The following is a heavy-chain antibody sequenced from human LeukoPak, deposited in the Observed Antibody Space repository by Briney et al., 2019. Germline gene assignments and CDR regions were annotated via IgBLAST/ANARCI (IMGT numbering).Heavy chain of an antibody. CDR1: GFTFSSYW. J-gene: IGHJ4*02. CDR2: IASDGSST. CDR3: ARGRPHGNDY. D-gene: IGHD4-23*01. Sequence: GGSLRLPCAASGFTFSSYWMNWVRQAPGKGLVWVSRIASDGSSTTYADSVKGRFSISRDNAKNTLYLQMNSLRVEDTAMYYCARGRPHGNDYWGQGTLVTVSS. V-gene: IGHV3-74*01.